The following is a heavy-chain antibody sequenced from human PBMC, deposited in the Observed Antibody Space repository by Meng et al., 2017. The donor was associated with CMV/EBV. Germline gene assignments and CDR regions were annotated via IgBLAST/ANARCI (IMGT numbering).Heavy chain of an antibody. D-gene: IGHD3-3*01. CDR1: GGSTSSSSYY. V-gene: IGHV4-39*01. Sequence: GSLRLSCTVSGGSTSSSSYYWGWIRQPPGKGLEWIGRIYYSGSTYYNPSLKSRVTISVDTSKNQFSLKLGSVTAADTAVYYCARSNERIPIFGVVIKRRRNWFDPWGQGTLVTVSS. J-gene: IGHJ5*02. CDR3: ARSNERIPIFGVVIKRRRNWFDP. CDR2: IYYSGST.